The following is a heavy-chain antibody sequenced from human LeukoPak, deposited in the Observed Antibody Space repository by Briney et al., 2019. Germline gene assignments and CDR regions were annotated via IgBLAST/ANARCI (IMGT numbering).Heavy chain of an antibody. V-gene: IGHV1-2*02. CDR1: RYTFTGDF. J-gene: IGHJ4*01. D-gene: IGHD3-10*01. CDR3: AYDQSGLLHGLDH. CDR2: INPNSGDT. Sequence: ASVKDSCMNRRYTFTGDFVHCVRPAPGQGLEWMGWINPNSGDTNYAQKFQGRVTITRDTSISTAYMELSKLRSDDTAAYFCAYDQSGLLHGLDHWGQGTLVSVSS.